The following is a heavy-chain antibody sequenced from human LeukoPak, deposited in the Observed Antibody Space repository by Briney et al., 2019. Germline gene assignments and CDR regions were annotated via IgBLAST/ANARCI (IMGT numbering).Heavy chain of an antibody. D-gene: IGHD6-19*01. CDR2: ISAYNGNT. J-gene: IGHJ4*02. Sequence: GASVNVSCKASVYTFTSYGISWVRQAPGQGLEWMGWISAYNGNTNYAQKLQGRVTMTTDTSTSTAYMELRSLRSDDTAVYYCARDFSIAVAGSVFDYWGQGTLVTVSS. CDR1: VYTFTSYG. V-gene: IGHV1-18*01. CDR3: ARDFSIAVAGSVFDY.